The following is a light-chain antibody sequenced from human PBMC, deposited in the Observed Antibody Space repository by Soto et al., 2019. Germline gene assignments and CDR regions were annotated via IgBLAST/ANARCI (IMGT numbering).Light chain of an antibody. Sequence: VLTQSPATLSLSPGERATLSCRASQSVTKYLACYQQKPGQALRLLISDVSKRAAGITARFSGSRYGTDFTLTISSLEPEDFAVYYCHQRSTWPLTVGGGTKLEIK. CDR1: QSVTKY. J-gene: IGKJ4*01. V-gene: IGKV3-11*01. CDR2: DVS. CDR3: HQRSTWPLT.